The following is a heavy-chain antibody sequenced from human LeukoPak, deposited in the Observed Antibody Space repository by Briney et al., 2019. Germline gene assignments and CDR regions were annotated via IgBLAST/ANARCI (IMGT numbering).Heavy chain of an antibody. V-gene: IGHV4-38-2*02. CDR3: ARGPYCSGGSCYDRAYFDY. CDR2: IYHSGRI. D-gene: IGHD2-15*01. CDR1: GYSISSGYY. Sequence: PSETLSLTCTVSGYSISSGYYWGWIRQPPGKGLEWIGSIYHSGRIYYNPSLKSRVTISVDTSKNQFSLNLSSVTAADTAVYYCARGPYCSGGSCYDRAYFDYWGQGTLVTVSS. J-gene: IGHJ4*02.